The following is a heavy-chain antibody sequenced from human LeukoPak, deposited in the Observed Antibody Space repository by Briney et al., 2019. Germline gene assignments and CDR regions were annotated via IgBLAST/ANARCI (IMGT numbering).Heavy chain of an antibody. J-gene: IGHJ4*02. CDR2: IIPILGIA. CDR1: GGTFSSYA. D-gene: IGHD1-14*01. V-gene: IGHV1-69*04. CDR3: ARAPASEPHDY. Sequence: SVKVSCKASGGTFSSYAISWVRQAPGQGLEWMGRIIPILGIANYAQKFQGRVTITADKSTSTAYMELSSLRSEDTAVYYCARAPASEPHDYWGQGTLVTVSS.